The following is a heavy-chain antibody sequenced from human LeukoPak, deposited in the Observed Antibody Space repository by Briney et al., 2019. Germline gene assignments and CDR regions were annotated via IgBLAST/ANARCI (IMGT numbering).Heavy chain of an antibody. V-gene: IGHV1-69*01. J-gene: IGHJ4*02. D-gene: IGHD4-17*01. CDR1: GGTFSSYA. CDR3: ALGRTTTPQEFDY. CDR2: IIPIFGTA. Sequence: ASVKVSCKASGGTFSSYAISWVRQAPGQGLEWMGGIIPIFGTANYAQKFQGRVTITADESTSTAYMELSSLRSEDTAVYYCALGRTTTPQEFDYWGQGTLVTVSS.